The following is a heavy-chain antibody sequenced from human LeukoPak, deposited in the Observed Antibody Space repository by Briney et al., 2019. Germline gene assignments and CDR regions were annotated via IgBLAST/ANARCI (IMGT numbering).Heavy chain of an antibody. CDR2: FTGSGGTT. J-gene: IGHJ4*02. D-gene: IGHD3-10*01. Sequence: PGRSLRLSCAASGFNFKYHAMSWVRQAPGKGLEWVSTFTGSGGTTYYADPVKGRFTISRDNSKNTLFLQMSSLRAEDTAVYYCATYGRSGRPELNFDYWGQGTLVTVSS. CDR3: ATYGRSGRPELNFDY. CDR1: GFNFKYHA. V-gene: IGHV3-23*01.